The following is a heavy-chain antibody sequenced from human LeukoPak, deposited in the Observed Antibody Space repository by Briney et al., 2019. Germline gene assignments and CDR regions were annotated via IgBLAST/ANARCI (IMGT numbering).Heavy chain of an antibody. CDR3: ARDGGGRSYSRNWFDP. CDR1: GGSFSGYY. D-gene: IGHD1-26*01. V-gene: IGHV4-34*01. CDR2: IYHSGST. J-gene: IGHJ5*02. Sequence: SETLSLTCAVYGGSFSGYYWSWIRQPPGKGLEWIGSIYHSGSTYYNPSLKSRVTISLDMSRIQFSLKLTSVTAADTAVYYCARDGGGRSYSRNWFDPWGQGTLVTVSS.